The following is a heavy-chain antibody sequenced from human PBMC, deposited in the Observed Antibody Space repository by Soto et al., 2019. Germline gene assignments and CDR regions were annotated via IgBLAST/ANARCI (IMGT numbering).Heavy chain of an antibody. J-gene: IGHJ4*02. CDR3: ARGHDYPPGSPSYFDY. D-gene: IGHD4-17*01. CDR1: GGTFSSYA. V-gene: IGHV1-69*13. CDR2: IIPIFGTA. Sequence: GASVKVSCKASGGTFSSYAISWARQAPGQGLEWMGGIIPIFGTANYAQKFQGRVTITADESTSTAYMELSSLGSEDTAVYYCARGHDYPPGSPSYFDYWGQGTLVTVSS.